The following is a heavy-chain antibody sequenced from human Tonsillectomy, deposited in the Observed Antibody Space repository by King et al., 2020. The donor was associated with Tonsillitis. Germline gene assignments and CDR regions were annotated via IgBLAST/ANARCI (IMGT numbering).Heavy chain of an antibody. D-gene: IGHD2/OR15-2a*01. J-gene: IGHJ2*01. CDR2: TYTSGST. Sequence: VQLQESGPGLVKPSQTLSLTCTVSGGSISSGSYYWSWIRQPAGKGLEWIGRTYTSGSTDYNPSLKSRVTISVDMSKNQFSLKLSSVTAADTAVYYCARRFSRPHSPYWYFDLWGRGTLVTVSS. V-gene: IGHV4-61*02. CDR3: ARRFSRPHSPYWYFDL. CDR1: GGSISSGSYY.